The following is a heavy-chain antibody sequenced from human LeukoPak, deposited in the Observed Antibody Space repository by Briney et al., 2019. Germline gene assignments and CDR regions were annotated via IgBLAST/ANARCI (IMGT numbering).Heavy chain of an antibody. D-gene: IGHD1-7*01. Sequence: SETLSLTCTVSGGTISRNYWSWIRQPPGKGLEWIAYIDYSDSTNYNPSLKSRLTISLDASKNQFSLKLGSVTAADTAVYYCARDRRRELLHAFDIWGQGTMVTVSS. V-gene: IGHV4-59*13. CDR1: GGTISRNY. J-gene: IGHJ3*02. CDR2: IDYSDST. CDR3: ARDRRRELLHAFDI.